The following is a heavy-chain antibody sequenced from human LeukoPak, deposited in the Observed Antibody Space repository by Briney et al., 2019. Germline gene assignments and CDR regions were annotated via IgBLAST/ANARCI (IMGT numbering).Heavy chain of an antibody. D-gene: IGHD5-18*01. CDR3: ARGRSYGFDFGS. J-gene: IGHJ4*02. V-gene: IGHV4-61*01. CDR2: KYYSGST. CDR1: GVSINTCCYY. Sequence: PSETLSLTCDVSGVSINTCCYYWPWIRQPPGGGLEWIGYKYYSGSTRYNSSLRSRLTISLDSSKNQFSLRLTSVTAADTAVYYCARGRSYGFDFGSWGPGTLVIVSS.